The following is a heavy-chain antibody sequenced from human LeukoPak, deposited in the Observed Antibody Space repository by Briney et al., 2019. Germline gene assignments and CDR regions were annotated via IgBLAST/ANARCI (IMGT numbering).Heavy chain of an antibody. D-gene: IGHD5-12*01. CDR2: IYYSGST. Sequence: PSETLSLTCTVSGGSISSSSYYWGWIRQPPGKGLEWIVSIYYSGSTYYNPSLKSRVTISVDTSKNQFSLNLSSVTAADTAVYYCARLYVDRQGRLVHYGMDVWGQGTTVTVSS. CDR1: GGSISSSSYY. J-gene: IGHJ6*02. CDR3: ARLYVDRQGRLVHYGMDV. V-gene: IGHV4-39*07.